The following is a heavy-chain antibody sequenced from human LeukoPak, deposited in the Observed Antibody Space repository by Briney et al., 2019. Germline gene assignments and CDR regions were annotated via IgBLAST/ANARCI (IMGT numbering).Heavy chain of an antibody. CDR2: IYYSGST. D-gene: IGHD5-18*01. CDR1: GGSVSSGSYY. J-gene: IGHJ4*02. CDR3: ARGGNSYGHPIDY. V-gene: IGHV4-61*01. Sequence: PSETLSLACTVSGGSVSSGSYYWSWTRQPPGKGLEWIGYIYYSGSTNYNPSLKSRVTISVDTSKNQFSLKLSSVTAADTAVYYCARGGNSYGHPIDYWGQGTLVTVSS.